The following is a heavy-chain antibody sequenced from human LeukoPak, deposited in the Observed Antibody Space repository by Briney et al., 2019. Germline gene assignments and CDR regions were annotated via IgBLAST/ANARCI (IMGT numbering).Heavy chain of an antibody. D-gene: IGHD3-16*02. CDR1: GFTFSSYS. J-gene: IGHJ4*02. Sequence: GGSLRLSCAASGFTFSSYSMNWVRQAPGKGLEWVSSISSSSYIYYADSVKGRFTISRDNAKNSLYLQMNSLRAEDTAVYYRASRKDYVWGSYRYNGDYWGQGTLVTVSS. CDR2: ISSSSYI. CDR3: ASRKDYVWGSYRYNGDY. V-gene: IGHV3-21*01.